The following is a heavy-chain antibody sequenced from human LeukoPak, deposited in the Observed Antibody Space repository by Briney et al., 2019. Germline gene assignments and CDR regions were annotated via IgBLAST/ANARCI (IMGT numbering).Heavy chain of an antibody. CDR3: ARDDRSGYSYGYAHMDV. V-gene: IGHV1-69*13. J-gene: IGHJ6*03. Sequence: ASVKVSCKASGGTFSSYAISWVRQAPGQGLGWMGGIIPIFGTANYAQKFQGRVTITADESTSTAYMELSSLRSEDTAVYYCARDDRSGYSYGYAHMDVWGKGTTVTVSS. CDR2: IIPIFGTA. D-gene: IGHD5-18*01. CDR1: GGTFSSYA.